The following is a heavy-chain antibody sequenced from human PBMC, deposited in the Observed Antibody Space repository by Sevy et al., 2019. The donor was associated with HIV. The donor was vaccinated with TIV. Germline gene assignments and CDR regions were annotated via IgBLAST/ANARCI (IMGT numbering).Heavy chain of an antibody. Sequence: GGSLRLSCAASGFTFSNVWMSWVRQAPGKGLEWISSIKSKTDGGTTDYAAPVKGRFTISRDDSKTTLYLQMNSLKIEDIAVYYCTTGGSLFQHWGQGTLVNVSS. CDR2: IKSKTDGGTT. CDR3: TTGGSLFQH. D-gene: IGHD3-16*01. V-gene: IGHV3-15*01. J-gene: IGHJ1*01. CDR1: GFTFSNVW.